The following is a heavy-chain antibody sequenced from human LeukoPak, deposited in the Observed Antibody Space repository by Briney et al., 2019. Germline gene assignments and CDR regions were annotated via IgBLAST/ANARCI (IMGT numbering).Heavy chain of an antibody. V-gene: IGHV4-59*12. D-gene: IGHD6-19*01. CDR1: GGSISSSYY. Sequence: PSETLSPTCTISGGSISSSYYWSWIRQPPGKGLEWIGYIYYSGSTNHNPSLKSRVTISVDTSKNQFSLKLSSVTAADTAVYYCARDRGSGWYVYWGQGTLVTVSS. CDR3: ARDRGSGWYVY. CDR2: IYYSGST. J-gene: IGHJ4*02.